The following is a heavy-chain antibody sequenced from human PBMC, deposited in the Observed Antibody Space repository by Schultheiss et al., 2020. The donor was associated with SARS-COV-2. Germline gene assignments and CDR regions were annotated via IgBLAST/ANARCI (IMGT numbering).Heavy chain of an antibody. V-gene: IGHV4-61*08. D-gene: IGHD6-6*01. Sequence: SETLSLTCTVSGGSISSGDYYWSWIRQPPGKGLEWIGEINHSGSTNYNPSLKSRVTISVDTSKNQFSLKLSSVTAADTAVYYCAREPYSSSSPFFDYWGQGTLVTVSS. CDR1: GGSISSGDYY. J-gene: IGHJ4*02. CDR3: AREPYSSSSPFFDY. CDR2: INHSGST.